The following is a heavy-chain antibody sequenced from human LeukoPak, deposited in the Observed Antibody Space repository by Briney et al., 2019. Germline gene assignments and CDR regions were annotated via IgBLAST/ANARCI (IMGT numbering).Heavy chain of an antibody. V-gene: IGHV4-39*01. CDR3: ARCKKNNYDSSGYHGDWFDP. Sequence: SETLSLTCTVSGGSISSSSYYWGWIRQPPGKGLEWIGSIYYSGSTYYNPSRKSRVTISVDTSKNQFSPTLSSVTAADTAVYYCARCKKNNYDSSGYHGDWFDPWGQGTLVTVSS. D-gene: IGHD3-22*01. CDR1: GGSISSSSYY. J-gene: IGHJ5*02. CDR2: IYYSGST.